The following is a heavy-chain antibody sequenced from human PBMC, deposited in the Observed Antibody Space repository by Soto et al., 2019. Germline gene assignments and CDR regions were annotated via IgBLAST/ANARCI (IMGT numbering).Heavy chain of an antibody. J-gene: IGHJ4*02. CDR2: ISGNGGNT. D-gene: IGHD6-6*01. V-gene: IGHV3-23*01. CDR3: AKLVSSSSGH. CDR1: GFTFSSYA. Sequence: PGGSLRLSCAASGFTFSSYAMTWVRQAPGKGLEWVSAISGNGGNTYYADSVKGRFTISRDNSQNTLYLQMNSLRAEDTAVYFCAKLVSSSSGHWGQGTLVTVSS.